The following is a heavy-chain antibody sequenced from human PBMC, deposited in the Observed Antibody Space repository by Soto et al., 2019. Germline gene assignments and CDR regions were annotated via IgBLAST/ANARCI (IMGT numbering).Heavy chain of an antibody. J-gene: IGHJ4*02. CDR3: ARRLSTGWFFDF. V-gene: IGHV5-51*01. CDR1: VYSFTSYW. CDR2: IYPGDSDT. Sequence: HGKSLKISCKGSVYSFTSYWIGWVRQMPGKGLEWMGIIYPGDSDTRYSPSFQGQVAFSADKSISTAYLQWSGLKASDTAIYYCARRLSTGWFFDFWGQGTLVTVSS. D-gene: IGHD6-19*01.